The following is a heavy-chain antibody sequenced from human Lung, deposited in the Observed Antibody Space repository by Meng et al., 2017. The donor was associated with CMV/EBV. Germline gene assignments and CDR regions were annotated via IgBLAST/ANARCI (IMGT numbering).Heavy chain of an antibody. CDR2: IKQDGSEK. J-gene: IGHJ4*02. D-gene: IGHD2-2*01. Sequence: GGSLRLXXAASGFTFSSYWMSWVRQAPGKGLEWVANIKQDGSEKYYVDSVKGRFTISRDNAKNSLYLQMNSLRAEDTAVYYCARDPGYCSSTSCSGFFDYWGQGTXVTVSS. CDR3: ARDPGYCSSTSCSGFFDY. V-gene: IGHV3-7*01. CDR1: GFTFSSYW.